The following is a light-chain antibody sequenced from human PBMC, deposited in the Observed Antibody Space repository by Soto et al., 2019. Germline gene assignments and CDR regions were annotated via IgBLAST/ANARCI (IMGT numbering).Light chain of an antibody. CDR3: QQYSGYRT. J-gene: IGKJ1*01. CDR2: KAS. Sequence: DIQMTQSPSTLSASVGDRVTITCRASQSISSWLAWYQQKPGKAPKLLIYKASSLESGVPSRFSGSGSGTDFTLTIDSLQPDDFATYYCQQYSGYRTVGQGTKVDIK. CDR1: QSISSW. V-gene: IGKV1-5*03.